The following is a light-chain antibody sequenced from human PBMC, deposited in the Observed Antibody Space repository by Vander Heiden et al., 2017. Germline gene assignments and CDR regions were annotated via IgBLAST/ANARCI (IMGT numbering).Light chain of an antibody. CDR2: GAS. CDR3: QQYKNWPPLT. V-gene: IGKV3-15*01. CDR1: QSVSSN. J-gene: IGKJ4*01. Sequence: EIVMTQSPATLSVSPGERATLSCRASQSVSSNLAWYQQKPGQAPRLLIYGASTRATGIPVRFSGSGCGTEFTLTISSRQSEDFAVYYCQQYKNWPPLTFGGGTKVEIK.